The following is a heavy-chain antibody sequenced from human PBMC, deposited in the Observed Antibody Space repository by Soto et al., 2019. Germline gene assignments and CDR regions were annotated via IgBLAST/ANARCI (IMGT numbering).Heavy chain of an antibody. CDR3: ARGRAAAGPLGQHWFDP. V-gene: IGHV4-39*01. CDR2: VYYSGST. Sequence: PSETLSLTCTVSGGSISGSSYYWGWIRQPPGTGLEWIGSVYYSGSTYYNPSLKTRVTISVDTSNNQFSLRLTSVTAADTAVYYCARGRAAAGPLGQHWFDPWGQGTLVTVPS. CDR1: GGSISGSSYY. D-gene: IGHD6-13*01. J-gene: IGHJ5*02.